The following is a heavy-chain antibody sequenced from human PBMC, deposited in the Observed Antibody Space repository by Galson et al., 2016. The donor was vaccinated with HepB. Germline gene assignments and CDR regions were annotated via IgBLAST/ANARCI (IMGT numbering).Heavy chain of an antibody. J-gene: IGHJ4*02. Sequence: SLRLSCAASGFTFSSFAMCWVRQAPGKGLEWVAFISYDGSNPYYGDSVRGRFTVSRDNSKNTLYLQMNSLRTEDTAVYYCASVYYYDSSVPYDFWGQGTPVTVSS. CDR1: GFTFSSFA. V-gene: IGHV3-30*04. CDR3: ASVYYYDSSVPYDF. D-gene: IGHD3-22*01. CDR2: ISYDGSNP.